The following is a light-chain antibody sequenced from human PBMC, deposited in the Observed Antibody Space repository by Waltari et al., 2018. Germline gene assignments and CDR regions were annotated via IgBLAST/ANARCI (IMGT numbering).Light chain of an antibody. CDR3: QLQTNRPPGRT. V-gene: IGKV3-11*01. J-gene: IGKJ4*01. CDR1: PGAGSN. Sequence: VLTQSPATLYLSPGEPATLHCRATPGAGSNLAWYEQKPGQPTRPLISDAVIRATCIPARFSCSESGSGFTLTISGLEPEDFAVYDCQLQTNRPPGRTFGGGTKVQIK. CDR2: DAV.